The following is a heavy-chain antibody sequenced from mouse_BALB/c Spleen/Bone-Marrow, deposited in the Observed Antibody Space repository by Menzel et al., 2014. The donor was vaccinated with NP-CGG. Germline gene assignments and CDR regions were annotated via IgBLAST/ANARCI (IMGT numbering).Heavy chain of an antibody. D-gene: IGHD2-14*01. CDR1: GFTFIAYT. Sequence: EVQLQESGGGLVEPGGSLKLSCAASGFTFIAYTMSWVRQTPEKRLEWVAYINNGGGSTYYPDTVKGRFTISRDNAKNTLYLQMSILKSEDTAMYYCARHGEERPVLAMDYWGQGTSVTVSS. J-gene: IGHJ4*01. CDR3: ARHGEERPVLAMDY. V-gene: IGHV5-12-2*01. CDR2: INNGGGST.